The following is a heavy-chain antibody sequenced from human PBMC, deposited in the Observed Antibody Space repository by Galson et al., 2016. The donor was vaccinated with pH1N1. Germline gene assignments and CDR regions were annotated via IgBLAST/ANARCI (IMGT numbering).Heavy chain of an antibody. CDR3: IPFRWAHNWFDP. D-gene: IGHD3-3*02. CDR2: IRSTVYGETK. J-gene: IGHJ5*02. CDR1: GFPFEEYH. V-gene: IGHV3-49*02. Sequence: SLRLSCATSGFPFEEYHIFWVRQAPEMGLEWVSFIRSTVYGETKEYAAAVKGRFVISRDNSKRVAYLQMNSLKTEGTAHYYCIPFRWAHNWFDPWGHGSPVIVSS.